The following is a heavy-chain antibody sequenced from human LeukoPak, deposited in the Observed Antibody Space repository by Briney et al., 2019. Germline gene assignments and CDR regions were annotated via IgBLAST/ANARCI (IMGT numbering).Heavy chain of an antibody. V-gene: IGHV3-9*01. CDR2: ISWNSGSI. J-gene: IGHJ4*02. Sequence: PGGSLRLSCAASGFTFDDYAMPWARQAPGKGLEWVSGISWNSGSIGYADSVKGRFTISRDNAKNSLYLQMNSLRAEDTAVYYCAKDSVYCSSTSCYTASDYWGQGTLVTVSS. CDR1: GFTFDDYA. CDR3: AKDSVYCSSTSCYTASDY. D-gene: IGHD2-2*02.